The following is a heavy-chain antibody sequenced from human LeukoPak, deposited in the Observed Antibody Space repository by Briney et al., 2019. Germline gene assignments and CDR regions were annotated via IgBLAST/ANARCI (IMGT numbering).Heavy chain of an antibody. CDR1: GFTFNSYA. J-gene: IGHJ4*02. CDR3: GKTTTGYSSGRYPGWPVDY. V-gene: IGHV3-23*01. CDR2: IFGSGGSA. Sequence: GGSLRLSCAAPGFTFNSYAMYWVRQAPGKGLEWVSGIFGSGGSAHYADSVKGRFTISRDNSKNTVYLQMDSLRVEDTAVYYCGKTTTGYSSGRYPGWPVDYWGQGTLVTVSS. D-gene: IGHD6-19*01.